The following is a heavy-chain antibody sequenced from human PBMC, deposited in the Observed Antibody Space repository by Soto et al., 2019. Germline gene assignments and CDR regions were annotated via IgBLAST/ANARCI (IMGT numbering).Heavy chain of an antibody. CDR3: ARAYGDYVSWFDP. CDR2: IYYSGST. Sequence: KPSETLSLTCTVSGGSISSYYWSWIRQPPGKGLEWIGYIYYSGSTNYNPSLKSRVTISVDTSKNQFSLKLSSVTAADTAVYYCARAYGDYVSWFDPWGQGTLVTVSS. D-gene: IGHD4-17*01. CDR1: GGSISSYY. J-gene: IGHJ5*02. V-gene: IGHV4-59*01.